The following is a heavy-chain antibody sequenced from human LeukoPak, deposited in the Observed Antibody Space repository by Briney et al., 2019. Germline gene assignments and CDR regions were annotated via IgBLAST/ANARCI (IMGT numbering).Heavy chain of an antibody. Sequence: GGSLRLSCAASGFTFSSYAMSWVRQAPGKGLEWVSAISGSGGSTYYADSVKGRFTISRDNSKNTLYLQMNSLRAEDTAVFYCAKAEISYGPLWSAFDIWGQGTMVTVSS. J-gene: IGHJ3*02. D-gene: IGHD5-18*01. CDR2: ISGSGGST. CDR3: AKAEISYGPLWSAFDI. V-gene: IGHV3-23*01. CDR1: GFTFSSYA.